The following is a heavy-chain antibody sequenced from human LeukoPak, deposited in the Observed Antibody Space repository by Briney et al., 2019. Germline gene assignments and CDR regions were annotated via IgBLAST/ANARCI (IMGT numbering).Heavy chain of an antibody. J-gene: IGHJ4*02. Sequence: PSETLSLTCIVSGGSVNSSNYYWGWIRQPPGKGLGWIGSVYYSGSTYYNPSLKSRVTISVDTSKNQFSLKLSSATAADTAVYYCARHKGQHTVDYWGQGTLVTVSS. D-gene: IGHD2-2*01. CDR3: ARHKGQHTVDY. V-gene: IGHV4-39*01. CDR2: VYYSGST. CDR1: GGSVNSSNYY.